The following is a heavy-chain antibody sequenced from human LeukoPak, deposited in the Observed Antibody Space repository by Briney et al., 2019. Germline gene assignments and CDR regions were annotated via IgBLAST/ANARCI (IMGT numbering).Heavy chain of an antibody. CDR2: ISGSGGST. V-gene: IGHV3-23*01. J-gene: IGHJ3*02. D-gene: IGHD2-15*01. CDR3: AKDVFSGGSCYPDAFDI. CDR1: GFTFSSYA. Sequence: GGSLRLSCAASGFTFSSYAMSWVRQAPGKGLEWVSVISGSGGSTYYADSVKGRFTISRDNSKNTLYLQMNSLRAEDTAVYYCAKDVFSGGSCYPDAFDIWGQGTMVTVSS.